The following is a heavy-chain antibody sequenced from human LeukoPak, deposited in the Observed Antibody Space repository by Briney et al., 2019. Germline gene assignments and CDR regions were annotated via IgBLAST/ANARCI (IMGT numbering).Heavy chain of an antibody. CDR3: ARSQDSYGYYYYYYMDV. J-gene: IGHJ6*03. Sequence: GGSLRLSCAASGFTFSSYWMNWVRQAPGKGLEWVSSISSSSSYIYYADSVKGRFTISRDNAKNSLYLQMNSLRAEDTAVYYCARSQDSYGYYYYYYMDVWGKGTTVTVSS. CDR2: ISSSSSYI. CDR1: GFTFSSYW. D-gene: IGHD5-18*01. V-gene: IGHV3-21*01.